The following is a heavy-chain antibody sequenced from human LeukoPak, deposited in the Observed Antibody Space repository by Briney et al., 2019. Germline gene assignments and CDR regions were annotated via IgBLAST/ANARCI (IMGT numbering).Heavy chain of an antibody. V-gene: IGHV4-31*03. J-gene: IGHJ5*02. CDR1: DGSFTTGGNY. Sequence: PSETLSLTCTVSDGSFTTGGNYWSWIRQHPGKGLEWIGYVYYSGTTFYNPSLKSRVTISVDTSKDQFSLKLTSVTAADTAVYYCASGIVGAIWFDPWGQGTLVTVSS. CDR3: ASGIVGAIWFDP. D-gene: IGHD1-26*01. CDR2: VYYSGTT.